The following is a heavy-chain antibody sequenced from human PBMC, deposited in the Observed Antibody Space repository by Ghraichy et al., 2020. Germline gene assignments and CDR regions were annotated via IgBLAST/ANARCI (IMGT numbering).Heavy chain of an antibody. J-gene: IGHJ6*02. CDR1: GFTFSDYW. CDR2: ITRDGRT. V-gene: IGHV3-74*01. CDR3: VREYYYTLDV. Sequence: GGSLRLSCAASGFTFSDYWMNWVRLVPGKGLVWVSRITRDGRTAYADSVKGRFTISRDNAKNTVYLQMNSLGVEDTAMYYCVREYYYTLDVWGQGTTVTVSS.